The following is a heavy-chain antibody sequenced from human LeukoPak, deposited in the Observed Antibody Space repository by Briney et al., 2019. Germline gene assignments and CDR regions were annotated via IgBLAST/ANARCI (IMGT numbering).Heavy chain of an antibody. J-gene: IGHJ5*02. CDR2: TSYDGSNK. CDR1: GFTFSSYG. D-gene: IGHD3-22*01. V-gene: IGHV3-30*18. CDR3: AKDDTMIGWDWFDP. Sequence: GGSLRLSCAASGFTFSSYGMHWVRQAPGKGLEWVAVTSYDGSNKYYADSVKGRFTISRDNSKDTLYLQMNSLRAEDTAVYYCAKDDTMIGWDWFDPWGQGTLVTVSS.